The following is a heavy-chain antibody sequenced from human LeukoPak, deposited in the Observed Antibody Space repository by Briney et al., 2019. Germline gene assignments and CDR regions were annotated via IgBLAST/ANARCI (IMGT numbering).Heavy chain of an antibody. V-gene: IGHV3-21*01. D-gene: IGHD6-13*01. J-gene: IGHJ3*02. CDR1: GFTFSSYS. CDR3: ARAIAAAGAFDI. CDR2: ISSSSSYI. Sequence: GGSLRLSCAASGFTFSSYSMNWVRQAPGKGLEWVSSISSSSSYIYYADSVKGRFTISRDNAKNSLYLQMNSLRAEDTAVYYCARAIAAAGAFDIWGQGTMVTVSS.